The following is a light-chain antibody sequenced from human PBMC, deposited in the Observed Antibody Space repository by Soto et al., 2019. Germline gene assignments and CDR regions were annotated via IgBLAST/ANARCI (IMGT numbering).Light chain of an antibody. V-gene: IGKV1-5*03. J-gene: IGKJ2*03. CDR2: KAS. CDR1: QSIISG. Sequence: IQMTQSPSTLSASVGDRVSITCRASQSIISGLAWYQQKPGKAPKLVIYKASSLESGVPSRYSGSGSGTEFTLTISGLQPDDFATYYCLQYNSYPYSFGQGTKLEIK. CDR3: LQYNSYPYS.